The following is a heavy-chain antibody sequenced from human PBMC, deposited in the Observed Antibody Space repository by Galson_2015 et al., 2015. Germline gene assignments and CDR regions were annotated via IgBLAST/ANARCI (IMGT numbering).Heavy chain of an antibody. Sequence: SVKVSCKASGYTFTSYGISWARQAPGQGLEWMGWISAYNGNTNYAQKLQGRVTMTTDTSTSTAYMELRSLRSDDTAVYYCARAREDFWSGYYTRSGYYYMDVWGKGTTVTVSS. J-gene: IGHJ6*03. CDR1: GYTFTSYG. CDR3: ARAREDFWSGYYTRSGYYYMDV. CDR2: ISAYNGNT. D-gene: IGHD3-3*01. V-gene: IGHV1-18*01.